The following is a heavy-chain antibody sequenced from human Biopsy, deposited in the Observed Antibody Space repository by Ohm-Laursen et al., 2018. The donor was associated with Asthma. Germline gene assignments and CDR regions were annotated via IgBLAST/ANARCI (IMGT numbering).Heavy chain of an antibody. D-gene: IGHD3-3*02. CDR3: ARTFHFWSPYHAEHYHL. Sequence: SLRLSCAASGFTFGDYWMSWVRQVPGKGLEWVANIKQDGTERNHVDSLKGRFTISRDNAKNSLYLQMNSLRAEDTAVYYCARTFHFWSPYHAEHYHLWGQGTLVTVSS. V-gene: IGHV3-7*01. J-gene: IGHJ1*01. CDR1: GFTFGDYW. CDR2: IKQDGTER.